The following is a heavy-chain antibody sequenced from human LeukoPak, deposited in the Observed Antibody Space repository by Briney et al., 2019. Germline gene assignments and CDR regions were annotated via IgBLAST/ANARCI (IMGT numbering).Heavy chain of an antibody. CDR2: IKSDGSST. CDR1: GFTFSSYW. Sequence: GGSLRLSCAASGFTFSSYWMHWVRQAPGKGLVWVSRIKSDGSSTTYADSVKGRFTISRDNAKNTLYLQMNSLRAEDTAVYYCARAHPGDYSDFQFDYWGQGTLVTVSS. CDR3: ARAHPGDYSDFQFDY. D-gene: IGHD4-11*01. J-gene: IGHJ4*02. V-gene: IGHV3-74*01.